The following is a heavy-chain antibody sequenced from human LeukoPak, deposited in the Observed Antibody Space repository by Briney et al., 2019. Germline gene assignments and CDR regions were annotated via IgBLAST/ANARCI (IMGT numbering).Heavy chain of an antibody. CDR1: GGSFSSYY. CDR3: ARSARYSSGWFAFDY. V-gene: IGHV4-39*01. J-gene: IGHJ4*02. Sequence: SETLSLTCAVYGGSFSSYYWGWIRQPPGKGLEWIGSIYYSGSTYYNPSLKSRVTISVDTSKNQFSLKLSSVTAADTAVYYCARSARYSSGWFAFDYWGQGTLVTVSS. CDR2: IYYSGST. D-gene: IGHD6-19*01.